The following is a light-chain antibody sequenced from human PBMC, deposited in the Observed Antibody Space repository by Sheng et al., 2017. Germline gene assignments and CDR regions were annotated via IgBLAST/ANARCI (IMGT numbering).Light chain of an antibody. CDR2: EAS. CDR3: QQYYKSLT. CDR1: QNVGSW. V-gene: IGKV1-5*03. Sequence: DIQMTQSPSTLSASVGDRVTITCRASQNVGSWLAWYQQKPGKAPKFLIYEASHLESGVPPRFSGSGSGTEFSLTISSLQPDDFATYYCQQYYKSLTFGQGPRWRS. J-gene: IGKJ4*02.